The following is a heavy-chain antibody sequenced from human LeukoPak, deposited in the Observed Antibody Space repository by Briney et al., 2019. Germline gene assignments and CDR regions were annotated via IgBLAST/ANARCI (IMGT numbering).Heavy chain of an antibody. V-gene: IGHV4-38-2*01. CDR1: GYSISSGYY. J-gene: IGHJ4*02. Sequence: TSETLSLTCAVSGYSISSGYYWGWIRQPPGKGLEWIGSIYHSGSTYYNPSLKSRVTISVDTSKNQFSLKLSSVTAADTAVYYCAGGVTTRGFDYWGQGTLVTVSS. CDR2: IYHSGST. CDR3: AGGVTTRGFDY. D-gene: IGHD2-21*02.